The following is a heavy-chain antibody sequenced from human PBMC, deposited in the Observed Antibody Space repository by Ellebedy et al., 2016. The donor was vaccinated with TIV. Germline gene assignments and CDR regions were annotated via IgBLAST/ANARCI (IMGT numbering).Heavy chain of an antibody. D-gene: IGHD3-9*01. CDR2: IDWNGGST. V-gene: IGHV3-20*04. Sequence: PGGSLRLSCAVSGFTFEDYGMSWVRQAPGKGLEWISYIDWNGGSTGYADSVKGRFIISRDNAKNSMYLQMNSLRAEDTAFYFCAIPLLTNFYWGRGTLVVVSS. J-gene: IGHJ4*02. CDR1: GFTFEDYG. CDR3: AIPLLTNFY.